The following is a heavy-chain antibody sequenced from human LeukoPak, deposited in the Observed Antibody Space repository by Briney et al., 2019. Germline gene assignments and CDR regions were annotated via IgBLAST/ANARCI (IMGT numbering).Heavy chain of an antibody. V-gene: IGHV4-59*08. Sequence: PPETLSLTCTVSGGSISSYYRSWIRQPPGQGLEWIGYIYYSESTNYNPSLKSRVTISVDTSKNQFSLKLSSVTAADTAVYYCARRHSGSYWDNWFDPWGQGTLVTVSS. J-gene: IGHJ5*02. CDR2: IYYSEST. D-gene: IGHD1-26*01. CDR3: ARRHSGSYWDNWFDP. CDR1: GGSISSYY.